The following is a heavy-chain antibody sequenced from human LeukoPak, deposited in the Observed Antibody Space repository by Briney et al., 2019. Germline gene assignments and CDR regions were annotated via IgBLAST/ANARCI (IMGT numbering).Heavy chain of an antibody. D-gene: IGHD6-19*01. CDR3: VRGTSAWKGVDY. CDR2: ISPDGSRT. V-gene: IGHV3-74*01. CDR1: QFTFSTYW. Sequence: QPGGSLRLSCAASQFTFSTYWMHWVRQAPGRGLESVSCISPDGSRTDCADSVKGRVTTSRDNAKNTLYLQANSLTAEDTAVYYCVRGTSAWKGVDYWGQGTPVTVSS. J-gene: IGHJ4*02.